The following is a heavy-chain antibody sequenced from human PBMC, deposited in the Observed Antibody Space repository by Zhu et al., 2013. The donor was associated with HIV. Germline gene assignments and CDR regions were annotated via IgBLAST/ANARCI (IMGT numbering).Heavy chain of an antibody. CDR2: INHSGST. J-gene: IGHJ4*02. D-gene: IGHD3-16*01. V-gene: IGHV4-34*01. CDR3: AREGEDYVWGSQPSDY. CDR1: GGSFSGYY. Sequence: VQLQQWGAGLLKPSETLSLTCAVYGGSFSGYYWSWIRQPPGKGLEWIGEINHSGSTNYNPSLKSRVTISVDTSKNQFSLKLSSVTAPDTAVYYCAREGEDYVWGSQPSDYWGQGTLVTVSS.